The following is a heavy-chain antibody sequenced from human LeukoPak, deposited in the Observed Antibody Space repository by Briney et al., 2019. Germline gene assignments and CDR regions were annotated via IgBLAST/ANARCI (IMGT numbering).Heavy chain of an antibody. CDR3: EKNRGNYYYFDY. CDR2: VSGSGDST. D-gene: IGHD4-11*01. Sequence: GGSLRLSCAASGFTFSNFGMTWVRQAPGKGLEWVSAVSGSGDSTYYADSVTGRLTISRNNSKNTLYMQMNSLRAEDTAVYYCEKNRGNYYYFDYWGQGTLVTVSS. J-gene: IGHJ4*02. CDR1: GFTFSNFG. V-gene: IGHV3-23*01.